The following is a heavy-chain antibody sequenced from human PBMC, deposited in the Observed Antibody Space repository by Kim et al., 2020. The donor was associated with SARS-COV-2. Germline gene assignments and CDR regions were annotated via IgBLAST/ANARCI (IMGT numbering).Heavy chain of an antibody. Sequence: NEYYADSGRGRFTISRDNFKNTLYLQMNSLRAEDTALYYCAREGDTSGLDVWGQGTTVTVSS. CDR2: NE. D-gene: IGHD1-26*01. V-gene: IGHV3-30*03. J-gene: IGHJ6*02. CDR3: AREGDTSGLDV.